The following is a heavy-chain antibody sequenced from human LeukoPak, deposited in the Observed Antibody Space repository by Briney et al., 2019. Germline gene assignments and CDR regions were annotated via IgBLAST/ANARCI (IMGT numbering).Heavy chain of an antibody. D-gene: IGHD5-12*01. CDR1: GFTFSDYW. J-gene: IGHJ4*02. CDR2: IETDGDQK. V-gene: IGHV3-7*01. Sequence: GGSLRLSCVASGFTFSDYWMSWVRQPPGMGLEWVANIETDGDQKNYVDSVKGRFTISRDNARNSLHLQMNSLSVEDTAVYYCARDIPSGFYTPDYWGRGTLVTVSS. CDR3: ARDIPSGFYTPDY.